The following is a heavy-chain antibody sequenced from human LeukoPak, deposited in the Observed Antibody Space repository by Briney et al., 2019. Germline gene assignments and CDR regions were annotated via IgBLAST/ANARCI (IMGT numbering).Heavy chain of an antibody. CDR1: GYSFTSYW. CDR3: ARRGYYYDSGVCYYYFDY. Sequence: GESLKISCKGSGYSFTSYWIGWVRQMPGKGLEWMGLIYPGDSDTRYSPSFQGQVTISADRSISTAYLQWSSLKASDTAMYYCARRGYYYDSGVCYYYFDYWGQGTLVTVSS. J-gene: IGHJ4*02. V-gene: IGHV5-51*01. CDR2: IYPGDSDT. D-gene: IGHD3-22*01.